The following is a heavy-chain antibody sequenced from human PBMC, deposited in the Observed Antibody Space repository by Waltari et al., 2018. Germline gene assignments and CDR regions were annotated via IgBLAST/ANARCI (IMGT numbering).Heavy chain of an antibody. CDR3: VRDKQGGYFDY. Sequence: DVQVVESGGGLVQPGGSLTLSWAASEFTSATHYMNWVRQAPGKGLEWVGLIRNRARSFTTDYAASVEGRFAISRDDSKNSLYLQMNSLKTEDTAVYYCVRDKQGGYFDYWGQGTLVTVSS. D-gene: IGHD3-16*01. CDR1: EFTSATHY. J-gene: IGHJ4*02. V-gene: IGHV3-72*01. CDR2: IRNRARSFTT.